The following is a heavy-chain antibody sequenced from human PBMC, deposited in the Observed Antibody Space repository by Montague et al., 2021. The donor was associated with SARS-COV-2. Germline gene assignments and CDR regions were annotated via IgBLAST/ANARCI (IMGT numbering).Heavy chain of an antibody. Sequence: VKPTQTLTPTCTFSGLSLSTSGMCVSWIRQPPGKALEWLALIXXXYYKYYSTSLKTRLTISKDTSNNQVVLTMPNMDPVDTATYYCARIRPDSSGYYYYGADAFDIWGQGTMVTVSS. CDR1: GLSLSTSGMC. D-gene: IGHD3-22*01. V-gene: IGHV2-70*01. CDR3: ARIRPDSSGYYYYGADAFDI. J-gene: IGHJ3*02. CDR2: IXXXYYK.